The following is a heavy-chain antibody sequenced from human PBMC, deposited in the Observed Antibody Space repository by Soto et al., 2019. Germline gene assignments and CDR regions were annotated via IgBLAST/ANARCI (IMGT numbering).Heavy chain of an antibody. CDR2: IDHNGVA. CDR3: ASEGLCGADCYFFEY. Sequence: LSCGVSGDSISSSNWWIWVRQTPVNGLEWIGKIDHNGVANYNPSLEGRVTISKDISKNQISLKVTSVTAEDTAIYYCASEGLCGADCYFFEYWGHGTPVTVSS. J-gene: IGHJ4*01. CDR1: GDSISSSNW. V-gene: IGHV4-4*02. D-gene: IGHD2-21*02.